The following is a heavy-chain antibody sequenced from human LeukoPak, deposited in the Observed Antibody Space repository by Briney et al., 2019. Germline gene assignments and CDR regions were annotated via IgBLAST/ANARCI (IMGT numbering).Heavy chain of an antibody. V-gene: IGHV1-2*06. CDR2: IKPNSGDT. Sequence: ASLKVPCKDFGYTFTDLYLHWVRQVPGQGLEWKGRIKPNSGDTTYGQKFQDSVTMTRATSISKVYIELSRLTSDDTAMYYCARVEGLSSSPRTLRYWGQGTLVSVSS. J-gene: IGHJ4*02. CDR1: GYTFTDLY. D-gene: IGHD2-15*01. CDR3: ARVEGLSSSPRTLRY.